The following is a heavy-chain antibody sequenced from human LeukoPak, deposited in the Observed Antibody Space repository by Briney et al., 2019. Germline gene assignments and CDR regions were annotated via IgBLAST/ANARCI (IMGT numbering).Heavy chain of an antibody. CDR3: ASSEYGDYVLDY. CDR2: IYYSGST. V-gene: IGHV4-31*03. J-gene: IGHJ4*02. CDR1: GGSISSGGYY. D-gene: IGHD4-17*01. Sequence: SQTLSLTCTVSGGSISSGGYYWSWIRQHPGKGLEWIGYIYYSGSTYYNPPLKSRVTISVDTSKNQFSLKLSSVTAADTAVYYCASSEYGDYVLDYWGQGTLVTVSS.